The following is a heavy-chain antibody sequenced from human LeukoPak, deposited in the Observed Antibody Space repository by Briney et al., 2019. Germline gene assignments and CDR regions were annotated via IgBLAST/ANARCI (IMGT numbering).Heavy chain of an antibody. CDR1: GGTFSSYA. CDR2: IIPIFGTA. D-gene: IGHD4-23*01. V-gene: IGHV1-69*13. Sequence: GASVKVSCKASGGTFSSYAISWVRQAPGQGLEWMGGIIPIFGTANYAQKFQGRVTITADESTSTAYMELSSLRSEDTAVYYCATSSTAVTPYYFDYWGQGTLVTVSS. CDR3: ATSSTAVTPYYFDY. J-gene: IGHJ4*02.